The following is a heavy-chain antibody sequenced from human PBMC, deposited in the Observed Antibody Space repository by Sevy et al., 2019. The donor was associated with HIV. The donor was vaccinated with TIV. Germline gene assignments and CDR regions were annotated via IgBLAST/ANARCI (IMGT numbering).Heavy chain of an antibody. CDR1: GFTFSSYA. CDR2: ISYDGSNK. J-gene: IGHJ6*02. V-gene: IGHV3-30-3*01. Sequence: GGSLRLSCAASGFTFSSYAMHWVRQAPGKGLEWVAVISYDGSNKYYADSVKGRFTISRDNSKNTLYLQMNSLRAEDTAVYYCARDKDYDFWSGYLYYYYGMDVWGQGTTVTVSS. D-gene: IGHD3-3*01. CDR3: ARDKDYDFWSGYLYYYYGMDV.